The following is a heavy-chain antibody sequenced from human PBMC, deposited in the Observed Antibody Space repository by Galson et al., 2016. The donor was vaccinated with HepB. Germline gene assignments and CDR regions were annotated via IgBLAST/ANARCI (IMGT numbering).Heavy chain of an antibody. Sequence: SLRLSCAASGFTFSSDCMNWVRQTPGKGLEWVSAISTGGDDRYNAHSVKGSVTMSRDNSKSTLFLHMNSLRLEDTAVYYCANAPSEYSYGPYYYAMDVWGQGTTVTVSS. CDR2: ISTGGDDR. V-gene: IGHV3-23*01. D-gene: IGHD5-18*01. CDR3: ANAPSEYSYGPYYYAMDV. CDR1: GFTFSSDC. J-gene: IGHJ6*02.